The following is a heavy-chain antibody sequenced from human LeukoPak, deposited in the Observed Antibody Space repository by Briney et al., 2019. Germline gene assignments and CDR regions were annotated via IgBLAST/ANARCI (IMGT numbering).Heavy chain of an antibody. CDR2: INWNGGST. D-gene: IGHD1-7*01. J-gene: IGHJ4*02. Sequence: PGGSLRLSCAASGFTFDDYGMTWVRQAPGKGLEWVPGINWNGGSTGYGDSMKGRFTISRDNTKNSLYLQMNSLRAEDTALFYCARFREGTTHFDYWGQGTLVTVSS. CDR3: ARFREGTTHFDY. CDR1: GFTFDDYG. V-gene: IGHV3-20*04.